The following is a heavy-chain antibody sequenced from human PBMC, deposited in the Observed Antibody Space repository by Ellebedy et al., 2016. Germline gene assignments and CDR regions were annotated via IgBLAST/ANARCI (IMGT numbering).Heavy chain of an antibody. V-gene: IGHV3-74*01. D-gene: IGHD6-19*01. J-gene: IGHJ6*02. CDR3: ARDRRPNSSGWTYYYYGMDV. Sequence: GGSLRLSCAASGFTFSSYWMHWVRQAPGKGLVWVSRINSDGSSTSYADSVKGRFTISRDNAKNTLYLQMNSLRAEDTAVYYCARDRRPNSSGWTYYYYGMDVWGQGTTVTVSS. CDR2: INSDGSST. CDR1: GFTFSSYW.